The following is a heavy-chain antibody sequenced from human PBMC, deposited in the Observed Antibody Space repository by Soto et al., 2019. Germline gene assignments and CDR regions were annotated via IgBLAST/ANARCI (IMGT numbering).Heavy chain of an antibody. CDR3: ARAYGSGSYHPNNWFDP. CDR2: IYPGDSDT. D-gene: IGHD3-10*01. CDR1: GYSFTSYW. V-gene: IGHV5-51*01. J-gene: IGHJ5*02. Sequence: PGESLKISCKGSGYSFTSYWIGWVRQMPGKGLEWMGIIYPGDSDTRYSPSFQGQVTISADKSISTAYLQWSSLKASDTAMYYCARAYGSGSYHPNNWFDPWGQGTLVTVSS.